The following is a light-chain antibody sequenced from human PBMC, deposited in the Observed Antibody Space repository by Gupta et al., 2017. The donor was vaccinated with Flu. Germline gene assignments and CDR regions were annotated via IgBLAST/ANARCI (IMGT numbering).Light chain of an antibody. CDR2: STS. CDR3: LLYDSGTQV. CDR1: IRAVTSDDY. J-gene: IGLJ3*02. Sequence: QTVVPPQPSLTLSPGGTVTLTCGSNIRAVTSDDYPNRFQQEPGQAPRRLIYSTSDKRAWTPARSSGSRLGGKAALTLSGVQPEEEADYYCLLYDSGTQVFGGGTKLT. V-gene: IGLV7-43*01.